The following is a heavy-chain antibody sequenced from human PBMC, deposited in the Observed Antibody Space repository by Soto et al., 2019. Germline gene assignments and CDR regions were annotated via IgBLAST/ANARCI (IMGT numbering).Heavy chain of an antibody. Sequence: GGSLRLSCAASGFTFSSYSMNWVRQAPGKGLEWVSSISSSSSYIYYADSVKGRFTISRDNAKNSLYLQMNSLRAEDTAVYYCARGEYDFWSGYYATPPSKDFDYWGQGTLVTVSS. CDR1: GFTFSSYS. CDR3: ARGEYDFWSGYYATPPSKDFDY. V-gene: IGHV3-21*01. CDR2: ISSSSSYI. D-gene: IGHD3-3*01. J-gene: IGHJ4*02.